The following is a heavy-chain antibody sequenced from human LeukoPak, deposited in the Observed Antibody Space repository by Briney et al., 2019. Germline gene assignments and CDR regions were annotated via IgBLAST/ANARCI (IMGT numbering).Heavy chain of an antibody. J-gene: IGHJ3*02. Sequence: ASVKVSCKASGYTFTSYYMHWVRQAPGQGLEWMGIINPSGGSTSYAQKFQGRVTMTRDTSTSTVYMELSSLRSEDTAVYYCAGRYGAGAFDIWGQGTMVTVSS. CDR3: AGRYGAGAFDI. D-gene: IGHD5-18*01. CDR1: GYTFTSYY. CDR2: INPSGGST. V-gene: IGHV1-46*01.